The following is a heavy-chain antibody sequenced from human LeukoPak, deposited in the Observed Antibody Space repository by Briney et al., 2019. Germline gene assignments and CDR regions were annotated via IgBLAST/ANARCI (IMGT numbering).Heavy chain of an antibody. D-gene: IGHD2-21*01. V-gene: IGHV3-23*01. CDR3: AKDHLYFPYYFDY. J-gene: IGHJ4*02. CDR1: GFTFSSYA. Sequence: GVPLRLSCAASGFTFSSYAMTWVRQAPGKGLEWVSGVSGSGGSTYYADSVKGRFTISRDNSKNTLYLQMNSLRAEDTAVYYCAKDHLYFPYYFDYWGQGTLVTVSS. CDR2: VSGSGGST.